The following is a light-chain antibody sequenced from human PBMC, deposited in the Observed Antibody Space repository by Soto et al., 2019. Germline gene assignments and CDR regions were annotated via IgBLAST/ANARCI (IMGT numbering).Light chain of an antibody. CDR1: QSVSSY. CDR2: DAY. CDR3: KQRSNWSLT. V-gene: IGKV3-11*01. J-gene: IGKJ4*01. Sequence: EIVLTQSPGTLSLSPGERATLSCRASQSVSSYLAWYQQKPGQAHRLLIYDAYNRATGIPARFSGSGSGTDFTLTISSLEPEDFAVYYCKQRSNWSLTVGGGTKVDIK.